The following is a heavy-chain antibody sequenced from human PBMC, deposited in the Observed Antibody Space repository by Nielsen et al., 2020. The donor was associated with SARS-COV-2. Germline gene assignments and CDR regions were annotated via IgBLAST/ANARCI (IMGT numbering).Heavy chain of an antibody. CDR3: ARGGEYYDILTGYRPPDY. Sequence: SETLSLTCTVSGDSISSADYYWSWIRQPPGKGLEWIGYIYYSEISFKNPSLKSRLTISLGTSKNQFSLELSSVTAADTAVYYCARGGEYYDILTGYRPPDYWGQGTLVTVSS. V-gene: IGHV4-30-4*01. D-gene: IGHD3-9*01. CDR1: GDSISSADYY. J-gene: IGHJ4*02. CDR2: IYYSEIS.